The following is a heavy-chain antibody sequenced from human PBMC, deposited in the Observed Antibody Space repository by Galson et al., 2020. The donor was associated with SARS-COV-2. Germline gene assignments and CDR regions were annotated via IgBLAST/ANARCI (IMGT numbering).Heavy chain of an antibody. Sequence: SETLSLTCTVSGGSISSYYWSWIRQPPGKGLEWIGYIYYSGSTNYNPSLKSRVTISVDTSKNQFSLKLSSVTAADTAVYYCAREGGSLQLDYWGQGTLVTVSS. D-gene: IGHD1-26*01. CDR3: AREGGSLQLDY. V-gene: IGHV4-59*13. J-gene: IGHJ4*02. CDR2: IYYSGST. CDR1: GGSISSYY.